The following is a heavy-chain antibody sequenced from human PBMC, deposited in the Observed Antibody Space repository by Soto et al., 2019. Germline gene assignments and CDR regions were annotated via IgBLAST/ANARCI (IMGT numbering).Heavy chain of an antibody. CDR1: GFTFSSFA. D-gene: IGHD2-15*01. V-gene: IGHV3-30-3*01. CDR3: ARDRGWQIYHYYYGMDV. CDR2: ISFDGSNK. J-gene: IGHJ6*02. Sequence: GGSLRLSCAASGFTFSSFAIHWVRQAPGMGLEWVAVISFDGSNKYYADSVKGRFTISRDNSKNTLYLQINSLRAEDTAVYYCARDRGWQIYHYYYGMDVWGQGTTVTVSS.